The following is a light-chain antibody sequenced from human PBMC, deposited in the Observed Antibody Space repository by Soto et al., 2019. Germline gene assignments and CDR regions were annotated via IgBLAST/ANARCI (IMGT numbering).Light chain of an antibody. CDR2: KAS. V-gene: IGKV1-5*03. J-gene: IGKJ4*01. Sequence: DIPMTQSPSTLSASVGDRVTITCRASQSISNWLAWYQQKPGKAPKLLIYKASTLESGVPSRFSGTGSGTEFTLTISSLQPDDFATYYCHQFGFSHTFGGGTKVEIK. CDR1: QSISNW. CDR3: HQFGFSHT.